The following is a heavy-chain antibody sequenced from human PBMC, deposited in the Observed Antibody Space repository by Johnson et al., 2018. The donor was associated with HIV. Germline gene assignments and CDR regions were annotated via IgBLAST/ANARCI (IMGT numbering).Heavy chain of an antibody. V-gene: IGHV3-30-3*01. CDR2: ISYDGSNK. Sequence: VQLVESGGGVVQPGRSLRLSCAASGFTFSSYAMHWVRQAPGKGLEWVAVISYDGSNKYYADSVKGRFTISRDNSKNTLYLQMNSLRAEDTAVYFCARDRGGSGYSGYLGDAFDIWGQGTMVTVSS. J-gene: IGHJ3*02. CDR1: GFTFSSYA. CDR3: ARDRGGSGYSGYLGDAFDI. D-gene: IGHD5-12*01.